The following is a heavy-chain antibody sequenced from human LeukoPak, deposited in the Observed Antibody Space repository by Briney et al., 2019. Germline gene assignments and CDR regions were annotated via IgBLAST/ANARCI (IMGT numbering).Heavy chain of an antibody. J-gene: IGHJ4*02. D-gene: IGHD6-6*01. Sequence: PGRSLRLSCAASGFTFSSYGMHWVRQAPGKGLEWVAVISYDGSNKYYADSVKGRFTISRDNSKNTLYLQMNSLRAEDTAVYYCAKFPDEYSSSSLDYWGQGTLVTVSS. CDR3: AKFPDEYSSSSLDY. CDR2: ISYDGSNK. CDR1: GFTFSSYG. V-gene: IGHV3-30*18.